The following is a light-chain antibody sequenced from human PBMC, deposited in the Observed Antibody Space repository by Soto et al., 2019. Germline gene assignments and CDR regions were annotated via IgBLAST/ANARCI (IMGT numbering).Light chain of an antibody. J-gene: IGKJ1*01. CDR2: DYS. CDR1: QSISRW. Sequence: DIPMTQSPSTLSASVGDRVTITCRASQSISRWLAGYQQKPGKAPKLLIYDYSNLHSGVPSRFSGSGSGTQFTLTITGLQPDDFATYSCQQYDSYSWTFGQGTTVEIK. V-gene: IGKV1-5*01. CDR3: QQYDSYSWT.